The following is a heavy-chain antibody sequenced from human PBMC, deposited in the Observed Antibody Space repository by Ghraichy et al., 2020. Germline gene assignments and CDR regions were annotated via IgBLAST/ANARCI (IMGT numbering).Heavy chain of an antibody. CDR2: INSDGSSI. V-gene: IGHV3-74*01. Sequence: GGSLRLSCAASGFTFSTYWMHWDRQAPGKGLEWVSRINSDGSSINYADSVKGRFSISRDNAKNTLYLQMNSLGADDTGVYFCARAFDCWGQGVLVTVPS. J-gene: IGHJ4*02. CDR1: GFTFSTYW. CDR3: ARAFDC.